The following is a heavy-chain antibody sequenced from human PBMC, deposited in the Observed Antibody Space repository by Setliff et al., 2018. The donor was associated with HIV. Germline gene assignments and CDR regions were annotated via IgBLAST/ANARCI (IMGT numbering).Heavy chain of an antibody. CDR1: GGSIRTNN. CDR2: IYTSGST. CDR3: ARLRGDTMVDY. D-gene: IGHD3-10*01. Sequence: SETLSLTCTVSGGSIRTNNWGWIRQPPGKGLEWIGHIYTSGSTNYNPSLKSRVTVSVDTSKNQFSLKLTSVTAADTAVFYCARLRGDTMVDYWGQGTLGTVS. J-gene: IGHJ4*02. V-gene: IGHV4-4*09.